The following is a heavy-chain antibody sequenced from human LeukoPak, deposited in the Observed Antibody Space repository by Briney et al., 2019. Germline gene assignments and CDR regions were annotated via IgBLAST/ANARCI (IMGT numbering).Heavy chain of an antibody. V-gene: IGHV4-39*01. CDR2: IYYTGST. CDR1: GGSISSNAYF. D-gene: IGHD3-9*01. CDR3: ARGGQYDMLTGYWYLFDD. Sequence: SETLSLTCTVSGGSISSNAYFWGWIRQPPGKGLEWIANIYYTGSTYYSPSLKSRVTISVDTSRNQFSLKLTSVTAADTAVYYCARGGQYDMLTGYWYLFDDWGQGTLVTVSS. J-gene: IGHJ4*02.